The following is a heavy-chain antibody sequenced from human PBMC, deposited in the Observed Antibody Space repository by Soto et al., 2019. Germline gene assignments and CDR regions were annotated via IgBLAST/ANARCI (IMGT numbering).Heavy chain of an antibody. V-gene: IGHV3-66*04. J-gene: IGHJ3*02. D-gene: IGHD2-15*01. CDR3: ARHHGYCSGGSCYSEDYDAFDI. Sequence: GGSLRLSCAGSGFTVSTYYMSWVRQGPGKGLEWVSVLHSGGSTYYADSVKGRFTISRDDSKNTLFLQMNSLRVDDTAVYYCARHHGYCSGGSCYSEDYDAFDIWGQGTMVTVSS. CDR2: LHSGGST. CDR1: GFTVSTYY.